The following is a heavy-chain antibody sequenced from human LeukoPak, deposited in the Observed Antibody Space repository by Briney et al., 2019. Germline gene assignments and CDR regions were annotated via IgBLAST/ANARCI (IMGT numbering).Heavy chain of an antibody. CDR3: AGTLPGGAYYFDL. CDR2: ISDSGRYI. Sequence: GGSLRLSCAASVYSFSNYDMTSVRQAPGKGLEWVSSISDSGRYIFRADALAGRFTIYRDNSENTLYLQMNSLRAEYTATYVCAGTLPGGAYYFDLWGQGILVAVSS. CDR1: VYSFSNYD. J-gene: IGHJ5*02. V-gene: IGHV3-23*01. D-gene: IGHD3-22*01.